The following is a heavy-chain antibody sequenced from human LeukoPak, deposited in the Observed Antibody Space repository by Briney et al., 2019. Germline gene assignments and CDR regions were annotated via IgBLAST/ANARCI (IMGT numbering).Heavy chain of an antibody. Sequence: GGSLRLSCAASEFTFSSYGMHWARQAPGKGLEWVAVIWYDGSNKYYADSVKGRFTISRDNSKNTLYLQMNSLRVEDTAVYYCARSIAAAESYWGQGTLVTVSS. CDR1: EFTFSSYG. J-gene: IGHJ4*02. CDR3: ARSIAAAESY. CDR2: IWYDGSNK. V-gene: IGHV3-33*01. D-gene: IGHD6-13*01.